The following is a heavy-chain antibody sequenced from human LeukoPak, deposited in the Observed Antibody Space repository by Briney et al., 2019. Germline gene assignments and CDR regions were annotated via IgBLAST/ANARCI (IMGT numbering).Heavy chain of an antibody. D-gene: IGHD3-22*01. CDR1: GGSISSYY. CDR2: IYYSGSS. V-gene: IGHV4-59*01. Sequence: SETLSLTCTVSGGSISSYYWSWIRQPPGKGLEWIGYIYYSGSSNYNPSLKSRVTISVDTSKNQFSLKLSSVTAADTAVYYCARDLGSGSQLFDYWGQGTLVTVSS. J-gene: IGHJ4*02. CDR3: ARDLGSGSQLFDY.